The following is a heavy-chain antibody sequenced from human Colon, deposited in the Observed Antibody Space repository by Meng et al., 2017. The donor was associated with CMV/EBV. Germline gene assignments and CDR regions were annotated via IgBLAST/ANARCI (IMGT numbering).Heavy chain of an antibody. CDR2: IKQDGSEK. J-gene: IGHJ4*02. CDR3: AKDIPTYIIDF. D-gene: IGHD2-21*01. Sequence: GGSLRLSCAASGFTFSNYWMSWVRQAPGKGLEWVANIKQDGSEKYYVDSVKGRFTISRDNAKNSLYLQMNSLRAEDTAVYYCAKDIPTYIIDFWGQGSLVTVSS. V-gene: IGHV3-7*01. CDR1: GFTFSNYW.